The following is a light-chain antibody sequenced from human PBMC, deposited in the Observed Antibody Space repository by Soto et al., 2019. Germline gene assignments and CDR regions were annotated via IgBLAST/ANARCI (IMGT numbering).Light chain of an antibody. CDR1: QSLIHSDGSTY. Sequence: DVVMTQSPLSLPVTLGQPASISCRSSQSLIHSDGSTYLSWFQQRTGQSPRRLIYEVSDRDSGVSDRFSGSGSGNDFTLKVSRVGGEDVGVYYCRQRTHWRWTFGQGTEVQIK. CDR2: EVS. V-gene: IGKV2-30*02. CDR3: RQRTHWRWT. J-gene: IGKJ1*01.